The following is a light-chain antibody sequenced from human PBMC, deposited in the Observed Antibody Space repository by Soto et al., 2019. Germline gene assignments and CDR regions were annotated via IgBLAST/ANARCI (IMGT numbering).Light chain of an antibody. CDR1: GSDVGDYDY. J-gene: IGLJ1*01. V-gene: IGLV2-14*01. CDR2: EVS. CDR3: SSYTSSGTDV. Sequence: QSVLTQPASVSGSPGESITISCTGTGSDVGDYDYVSWYQHHPGKAPKLMIYEVSNRPSGVSNRFSGTKSGNTASLTISGLQAEDEADYFCSSYTSSGTDVFGPGTKVTVL.